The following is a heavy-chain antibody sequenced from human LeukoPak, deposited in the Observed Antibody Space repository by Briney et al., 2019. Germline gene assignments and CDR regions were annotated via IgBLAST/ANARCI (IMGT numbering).Heavy chain of an antibody. CDR2: IIPIFGTA. Sequence: VASVRVSCKASGGTFISYAISWVRQAPGQGLEWMGGIIPIFGTANYAQKFQGRVTITADESTSTAYMELSSLRSEDTAVYYCASWPRQDWYGVRYYGMDVWGQGTTVTVSS. D-gene: IGHD3-10*01. V-gene: IGHV1-69*13. CDR3: ASWPRQDWYGVRYYGMDV. CDR1: GGTFISYA. J-gene: IGHJ6*02.